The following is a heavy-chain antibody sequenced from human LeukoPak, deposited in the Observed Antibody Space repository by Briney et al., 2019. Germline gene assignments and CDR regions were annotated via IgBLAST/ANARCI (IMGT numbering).Heavy chain of an antibody. Sequence: ASVKVSCKASGYTFTDDYIHWVRQAPGQGLEWMGWIYPNTGGTNYAQKFQGRVTMTRDTSISTAYMELSRLRSDDTAVYYCARAGVLRYFDWLGTWGQGTLVTVSS. V-gene: IGHV1-2*02. CDR1: GYTFTDDY. J-gene: IGHJ5*02. CDR2: IYPNTGGT. CDR3: ARAGVLRYFDWLGT. D-gene: IGHD3-9*01.